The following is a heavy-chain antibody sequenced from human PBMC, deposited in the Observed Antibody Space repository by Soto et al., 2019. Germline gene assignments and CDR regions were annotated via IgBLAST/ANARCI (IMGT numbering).Heavy chain of an antibody. V-gene: IGHV1-69*13. CDR2: IIPIFGTA. CDR1: GGTFSSYA. CDR3: ASIRRMVRGVIITSWFDP. Sequence: SVKVSCKASGGTFSSYAISWVRQAPGQGLEWMGGIIPIFGTANYAQKFQGRVTITADESTSTAYMELSSLRSEDTAVYYCASIRRMVRGVIITSWFDPWGQGTLVTVSS. D-gene: IGHD3-10*01. J-gene: IGHJ5*02.